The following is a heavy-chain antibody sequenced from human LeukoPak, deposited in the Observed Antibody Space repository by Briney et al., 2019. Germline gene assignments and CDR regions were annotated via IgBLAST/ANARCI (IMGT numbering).Heavy chain of an antibody. D-gene: IGHD3-10*01. J-gene: IGHJ4*02. CDR1: GGSSTNYF. CDR2: IYYGGSA. Sequence: SETLSLTCVLYGGSSTNYFWSWIRQPPGKGLEWIGYIYYGGSANYNPSLKSRVTISLDTSKNQFSLKLSSVTAADTAVYYCARDQGYYGSGSYWFWGQGTLVTVSS. CDR3: ARDQGYYGSGSYWF. V-gene: IGHV4-59*12.